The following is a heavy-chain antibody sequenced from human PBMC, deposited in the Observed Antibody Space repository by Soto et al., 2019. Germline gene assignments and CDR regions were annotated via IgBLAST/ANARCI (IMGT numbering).Heavy chain of an antibody. CDR2: VYNGGNA. D-gene: IGHD3-10*01. Sequence: EVQLVESGGRLVQSGGSLRLSCAASGFNVSSNYMSWVRQAPGKGLEWVSIVYNGGNADYADSVRGRFTISRHSSENTLYLEMSSLRGEDTAVYYCAREKGSRECFDIWGRGTLVTVSS. J-gene: IGHJ2*01. CDR1: GFNVSSNY. V-gene: IGHV3-53*04. CDR3: AREKGSRECFDI.